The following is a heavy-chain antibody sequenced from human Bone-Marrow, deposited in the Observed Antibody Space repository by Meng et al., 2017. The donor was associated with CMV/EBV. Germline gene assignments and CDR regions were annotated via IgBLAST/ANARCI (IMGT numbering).Heavy chain of an antibody. J-gene: IGHJ4*02. CDR2: INPNSGGT. CDR1: GYTFTSYG. CDR3: ARVLGTLGPKHFDY. Sequence: ASVKVSCKASGYTFTSYGISWVRQAPGQGLEWMGWINPNSGGTNYAQKFQGRVTMTRDTSIRTAYMELSRLRSDDTAVYYCARVLGTLGPKHFDYWGQGTLVTVSS. V-gene: IGHV1-2*02.